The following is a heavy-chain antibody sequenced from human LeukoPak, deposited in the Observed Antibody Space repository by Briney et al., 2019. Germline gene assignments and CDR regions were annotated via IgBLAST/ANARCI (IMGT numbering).Heavy chain of an antibody. Sequence: SVKVSCKDSGGTFISYAISWVRQAPGQGLEWIGRIIPILGIANYAQKFQGRVTITADQSTSTAYMELSSLRSEDTAVYYCARDRDYDILTPFDPWGQGTLVTVSS. V-gene: IGHV1-69*04. J-gene: IGHJ5*02. D-gene: IGHD3-9*01. CDR3: ARDRDYDILTPFDP. CDR2: IIPILGIA. CDR1: GGTFISYA.